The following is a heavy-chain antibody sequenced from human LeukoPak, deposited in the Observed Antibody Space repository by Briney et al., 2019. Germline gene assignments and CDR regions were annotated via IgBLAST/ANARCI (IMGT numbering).Heavy chain of an antibody. CDR1: GYTFTGYY. Sequence: ASVKVPCKASGYTFTGYYIHWVRQAPGQGLEWMGWIHPNSGGTNFVQKFQGRVTMTRDSSISTAYMEVSSLRSADTAVYYCARAPVGGPLRFFDYWGQGTLVTVSS. CDR2: IHPNSGGT. J-gene: IGHJ4*02. CDR3: ARAPVGGPLRFFDY. V-gene: IGHV1-2*02. D-gene: IGHD3-3*01.